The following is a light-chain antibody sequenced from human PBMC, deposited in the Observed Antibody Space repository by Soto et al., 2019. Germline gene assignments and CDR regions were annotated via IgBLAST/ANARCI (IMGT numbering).Light chain of an antibody. J-gene: IGLJ1*01. CDR3: QVWDSSSDHYV. CDR1: KIGTKS. V-gene: IGLV3-21*02. CDR2: DDH. Sequence: ELTQPPSGSVAARQAARISCGGDKIGTKSVHWYQQKPGQAPVLVIYDDHDRPSGVPERFSGSNSGNTATLTITRVEAGDEADYYCQVWDSSSDHYVFAAGTKV.